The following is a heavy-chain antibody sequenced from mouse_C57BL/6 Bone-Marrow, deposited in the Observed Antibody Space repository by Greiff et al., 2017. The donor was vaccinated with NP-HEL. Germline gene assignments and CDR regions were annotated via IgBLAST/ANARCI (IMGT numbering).Heavy chain of an antibody. J-gene: IGHJ2*01. CDR1: GYTFTSYW. CDR2: IYPGSGST. CDR3: AREGSSITTVVSFDY. V-gene: IGHV1-55*01. Sequence: QVQLQQPGAELVKPGASVKMSCKASGYTFTSYWITWVKQRPGQGLEWIGDIYPGSGSTNYNEKFKSKATLTVDTSSSTAYMQLSSLTSEDSAVYYCAREGSSITTVVSFDYWGQDTTLTVSS. D-gene: IGHD1-1*01.